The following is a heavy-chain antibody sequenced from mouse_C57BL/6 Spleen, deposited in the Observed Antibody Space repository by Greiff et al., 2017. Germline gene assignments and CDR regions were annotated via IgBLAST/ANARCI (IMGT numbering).Heavy chain of an antibody. CDR2: ISDGGSYT. V-gene: IGHV5-4*03. CDR3: ASATGTGFAY. Sequence: EVKVVESGGGLVKPGGSLKLSCAASGFTFSSYAMSWVRQTPEKRLEWVATISDGGSYTYYPDNVKGQFTLSRDNAKNNLYLQMSHLKSEDTAMYYCASATGTGFAYWGQGTLVTVSA. J-gene: IGHJ3*01. D-gene: IGHD1-1*01. CDR1: GFTFSSYA.